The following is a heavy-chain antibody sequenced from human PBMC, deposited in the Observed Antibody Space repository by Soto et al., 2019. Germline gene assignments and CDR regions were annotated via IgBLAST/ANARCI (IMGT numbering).Heavy chain of an antibody. J-gene: IGHJ3*02. Sequence: QVQLVQSGAEVKKPGASVKVSCKASGYTFTSYGISWVRQAPGQGLEWMGWISAYNGNTNCAQKLQGRVNMTTDTSTSTAYMELRSLRSDDTAVYYCARVGDVLLWFGEPRGNAFDIWGQGTMVTVSS. CDR2: ISAYNGNT. CDR1: GYTFTSYG. CDR3: ARVGDVLLWFGEPRGNAFDI. V-gene: IGHV1-18*01. D-gene: IGHD3-10*01.